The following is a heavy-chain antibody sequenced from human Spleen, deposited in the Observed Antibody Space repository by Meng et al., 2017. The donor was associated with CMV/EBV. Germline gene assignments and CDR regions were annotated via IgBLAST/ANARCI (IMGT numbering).Heavy chain of an antibody. Sequence: GSLRLSCTVSGGSISSYYWSWIRQPPGKGLEWIGYIYYSGSTNYNPSLKSRVTISVDTSKNQFSLKLSSVTAADTAVYYCASAYGDYVLEDYWGQGTLVTVSS. J-gene: IGHJ4*02. CDR2: IYYSGST. D-gene: IGHD4-17*01. CDR1: GGSISSYY. V-gene: IGHV4-59*01. CDR3: ASAYGDYVLEDY.